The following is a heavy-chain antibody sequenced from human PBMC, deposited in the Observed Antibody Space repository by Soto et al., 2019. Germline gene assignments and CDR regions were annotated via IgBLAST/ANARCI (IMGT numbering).Heavy chain of an antibody. CDR1: GGSISSGGYS. J-gene: IGHJ4*02. Sequence: QLQLQEPGSGLVKPSQTLSLTCAVSGGSISSGGYSWSWIRQPPGKGLEWIGYNYHSGSTYYNPSLKSRVTISVDRSKNQFSLKLSSVTAADTAVYYCARGAPVVNDYWGQGTLVTVSS. D-gene: IGHD3-22*01. CDR3: ARGAPVVNDY. V-gene: IGHV4-30-2*01. CDR2: NYHSGST.